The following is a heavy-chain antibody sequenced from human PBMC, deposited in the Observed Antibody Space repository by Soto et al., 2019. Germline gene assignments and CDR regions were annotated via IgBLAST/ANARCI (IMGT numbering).Heavy chain of an antibody. V-gene: IGHV1-18*01. CDR1: GYTFTSYG. CDR3: ARDYIVVVPAAMGGEGYYYYGMDV. CDR2: ISAYNGNT. D-gene: IGHD2-2*01. Sequence: ASVKVSCKASGYTFTSYGISWVRQAPGQGLEWMGWISAYNGNTNYAQHLQGRVTLTTDTSTSTAYMDLRSLRSDDTAVYYCARDYIVVVPAAMGGEGYYYYGMDVWGQGTTVTVSS. J-gene: IGHJ6*02.